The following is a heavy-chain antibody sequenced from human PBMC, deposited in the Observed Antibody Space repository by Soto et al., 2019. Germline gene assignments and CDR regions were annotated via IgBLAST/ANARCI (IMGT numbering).Heavy chain of an antibody. D-gene: IGHD5-12*01. Sequence: EVQLLESGGGLVQPGGSLRLSCAASGFTFSSYAMSWVRQAPGKGLEWVSAISGSGGSTYYADSVKGRFTISRDNSKNTLDLQMNSLRAEDTAVYYCAKSGYDYSYYYYGMDVWGQGTTVTVSS. CDR3: AKSGYDYSYYYYGMDV. V-gene: IGHV3-23*01. CDR2: ISGSGGST. J-gene: IGHJ6*02. CDR1: GFTFSSYA.